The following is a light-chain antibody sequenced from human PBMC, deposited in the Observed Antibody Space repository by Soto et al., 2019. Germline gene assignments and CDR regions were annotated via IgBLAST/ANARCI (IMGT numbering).Light chain of an antibody. V-gene: IGLV1-36*01. CDR3: AAWDDSFVV. CDR1: SSNLGNNA. CDR2: YDD. Sequence: QSVLTQPPSVSEAPRQRVPISCSGSSSNLGNNAVNWYQQLPGKAPKLLIYYDDLLPSGVSDRFSGSKSGTSASLAISGLQSEDEADYYCAAWDDSFVVFGGGTKVTVL. J-gene: IGLJ2*01.